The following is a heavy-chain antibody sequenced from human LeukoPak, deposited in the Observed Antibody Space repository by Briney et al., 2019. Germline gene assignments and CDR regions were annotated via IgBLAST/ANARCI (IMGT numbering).Heavy chain of an antibody. Sequence: ASVKVSCKASGGTFSSYAISWVRQAPGQGLEWMGIINPSGGSTSYAQKFQGRVTMTRNTSTSTVYMELSSLRSEDTAVNYCARDADSSSCFDYWGQGTLVTVSS. CDR3: ARDADSSSCFDY. V-gene: IGHV1-46*01. J-gene: IGHJ4*02. D-gene: IGHD6-13*01. CDR2: INPSGGST. CDR1: GGTFSSYA.